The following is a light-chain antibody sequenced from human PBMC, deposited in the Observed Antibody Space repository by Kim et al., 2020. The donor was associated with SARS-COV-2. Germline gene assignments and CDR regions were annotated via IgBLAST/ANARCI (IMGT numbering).Light chain of an antibody. V-gene: IGLV3-1*01. CDR2: QDS. CDR1: KLGEKY. CDR3: QAWDSSTVV. Sequence: PGQTAITTVCGDKLGEKYACWYQQKPGQAPVMVIYQDSKRPAGIPERFSGSNSGNTATLTISGTQAMDEADYYCQAWDSSTVVFGGGTQLTVL. J-gene: IGLJ2*01.